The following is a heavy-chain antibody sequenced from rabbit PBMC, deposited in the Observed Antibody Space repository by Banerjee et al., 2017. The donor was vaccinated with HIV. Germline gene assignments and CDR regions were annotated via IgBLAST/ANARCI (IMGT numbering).Heavy chain of an antibody. CDR1: GFSFSSGYW. D-gene: IGHD8-1*01. CDR2: IDTGDRST. Sequence: QEQLEESGGDLVKPGASLTLTCTASGFSFSSGYWMCWVRQAPGKGLEWIACIDTGDRSTWYASWAKGRFTISKTSSTTVTLQMTSLTAADTATYFCARSGSSDYTYFNLWGQGTLVTVS. V-gene: IGHV1S45*01. CDR3: ARSGSSDYTYFNL. J-gene: IGHJ4*01.